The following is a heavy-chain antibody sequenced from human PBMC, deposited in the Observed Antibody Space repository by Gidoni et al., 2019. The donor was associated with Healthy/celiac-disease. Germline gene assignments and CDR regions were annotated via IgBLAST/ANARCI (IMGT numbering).Heavy chain of an antibody. CDR1: GYTFTSYA. V-gene: IGHV7-4-1*02. CDR3: ASRSYIGWLRGYNWFDP. D-gene: IGHD5-12*01. CDR2: INTNTGNP. J-gene: IGHJ5*02. Sequence: QVQLVQSGSELKKPGASVKVSCNASGYTFTSYAMNWVRQAPGQWLEWMGWINTNTGNPTYAQGFTGRFVFSLDTSVSTAYLQISSLKAEDTAVYYCASRSYIGWLRGYNWFDPWGQGTLVTVSS.